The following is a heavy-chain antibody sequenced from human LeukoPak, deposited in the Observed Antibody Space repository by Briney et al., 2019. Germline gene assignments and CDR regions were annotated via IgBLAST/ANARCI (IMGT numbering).Heavy chain of an antibody. CDR1: GASISSDDYY. V-gene: IGHV4-31*03. Sequence: SETLSLTCTVSGASISSDDYYWSWIRQLPGKGLEWIGYIYYSGSTYYNPSLNSRVTISVDTSKNQFSLQLSSVTAADTAVYYCARGSSDSSWDLYYYYYGMDVWGQGTTVTVSS. D-gene: IGHD6-13*01. CDR2: IYYSGST. CDR3: ARGSSDSSWDLYYYYYGMDV. J-gene: IGHJ6*02.